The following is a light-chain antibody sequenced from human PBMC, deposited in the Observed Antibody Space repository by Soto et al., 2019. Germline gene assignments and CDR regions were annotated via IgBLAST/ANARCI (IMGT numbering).Light chain of an antibody. CDR2: GNS. Sequence: SVLTQPPSVSGAPGQRVTISCTGSSSNIGAGYDVHWYQQLPGTAPKLLIYGNSNRPSGVPDQFSGSKSGTSASLAITGLQAEDEADYYCQSYDSSLSVVFGGGTKLTVL. V-gene: IGLV1-40*01. J-gene: IGLJ2*01. CDR3: QSYDSSLSVV. CDR1: SSNIGAGYD.